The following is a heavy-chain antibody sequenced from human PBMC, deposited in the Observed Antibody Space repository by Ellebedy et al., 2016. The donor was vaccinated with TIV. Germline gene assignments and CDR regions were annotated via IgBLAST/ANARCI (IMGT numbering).Heavy chain of an antibody. J-gene: IGHJ4*02. Sequence: MPSETLSLTCTVSGVSVNSANYYWTWIRQPPGKGPEWIGYFYSSGSTDYKPSLKSRVAISVDTSKNQFSLKLSSVTAADTAVYFCSGAYGRATPKYWGQGTLVTVSS. CDR2: FYSSGST. CDR1: GVSVNSANYY. V-gene: IGHV4-61*01. CDR3: SGAYGRATPKY. D-gene: IGHD3-10*01.